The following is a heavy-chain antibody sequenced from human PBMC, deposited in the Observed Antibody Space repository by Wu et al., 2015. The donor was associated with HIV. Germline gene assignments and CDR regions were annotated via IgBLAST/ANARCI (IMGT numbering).Heavy chain of an antibody. CDR2: IKQNSDGA. CDR1: GDGFTSYA. CDR3: ARAQRPVADALELDY. Sequence: QVHLVQLGAEVKKPGSSVKVTCKASGDGFTSYAVSWVRQAPGQGLERMGWIKQNSDGATYAQKFQGRVIMSRDTSITTDFIELSSLTLDDTAVYYCARAQRPVADALELDYWGQGHWSPSRQ. D-gene: IGHD6-19*01. V-gene: IGHV1-2*02. J-gene: IGHJ4*02.